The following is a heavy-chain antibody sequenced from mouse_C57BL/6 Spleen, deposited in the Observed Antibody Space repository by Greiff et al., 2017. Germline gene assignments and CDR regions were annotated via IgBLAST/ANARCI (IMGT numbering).Heavy chain of an antibody. D-gene: IGHD1-1*01. Sequence: QVQLQQSGPGLVAPSQSLSITCTVSGFSLTSYGVDWVRQSPGKGLEWLGVIWGVGSTNYNSALKSRLSISKDNSKSQVFLKMNSLQTDDTAMYYCASENYYGSSYVGFAYWGQGTLVTVSA. CDR3: ASENYYGSSYVGFAY. V-gene: IGHV2-6*01. CDR1: GFSLTSYG. CDR2: IWGVGST. J-gene: IGHJ3*01.